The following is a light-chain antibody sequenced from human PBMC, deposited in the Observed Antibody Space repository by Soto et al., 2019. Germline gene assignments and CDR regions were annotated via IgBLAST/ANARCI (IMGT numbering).Light chain of an antibody. CDR3: QQRSNWPNT. Sequence: EMTQSPAPLSFAPLYRSTLXSRASQSVSSYLAWYQQKPGQAPRLLIYHASNRATGIPARFSGSASGTDFALTFSPLEPEDFAVYYCQQRSNWPNTFGQGTRVEIK. V-gene: IGKV3-11*01. CDR1: QSVSSY. J-gene: IGKJ5*01. CDR2: HAS.